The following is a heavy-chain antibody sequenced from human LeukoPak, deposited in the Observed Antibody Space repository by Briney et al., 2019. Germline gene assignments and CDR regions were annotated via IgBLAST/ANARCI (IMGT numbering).Heavy chain of an antibody. CDR3: AKGRGFRVWDPWDN. Sequence: DESLRLSCAASGFTFSSYAMSWVRQAPGNGLDWVSSINGGGGSTYYADSVKGRFTISRDNSKNTLFLEMNSLRVEDTAVYYCAKGRGFRVWDPWDNWGQGTLFTVSS. CDR2: INGGGGST. CDR1: GFTFSSYA. D-gene: IGHD3-16*01. V-gene: IGHV3-23*01. J-gene: IGHJ4*01.